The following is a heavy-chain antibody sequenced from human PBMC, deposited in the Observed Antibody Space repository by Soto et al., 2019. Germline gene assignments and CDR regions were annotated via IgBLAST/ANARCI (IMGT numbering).Heavy chain of an antibody. CDR1: GFTVSSNY. Sequence: EVQLVESGGGLVQPGGSLRLSCAASGFTVSSNYMSWVRQAPGKGLEWVSVIYSGGSTYYADSVKGRFTISRDNSKNTLYLQMNSLRAEDTAVYYCARDWGLPSWYYYYGMDVWGQGTTVTVSS. J-gene: IGHJ6*02. V-gene: IGHV3-66*01. CDR3: ARDWGLPSWYYYYGMDV. CDR2: IYSGGST. D-gene: IGHD3-16*01.